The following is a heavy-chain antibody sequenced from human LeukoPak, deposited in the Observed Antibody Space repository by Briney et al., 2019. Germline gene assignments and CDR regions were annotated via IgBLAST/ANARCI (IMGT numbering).Heavy chain of an antibody. CDR1: GITFSGYA. D-gene: IGHD2-2*01. CDR2: ISGSGGST. Sequence: GGSLRLSCEVSGITFSGYAMSWVRQAPGKGLEWVSAISGSGGSTYYADSVKGRFTISRDNSKNTLYLQMNSLRAEDTAVYYCAKVPLYCSSTSCYPDPTTDDAFDIWGQGTMVTVSS. J-gene: IGHJ3*02. CDR3: AKVPLYCSSTSCYPDPTTDDAFDI. V-gene: IGHV3-23*01.